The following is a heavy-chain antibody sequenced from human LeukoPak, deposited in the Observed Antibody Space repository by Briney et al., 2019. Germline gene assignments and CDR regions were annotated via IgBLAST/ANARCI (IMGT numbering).Heavy chain of an antibody. D-gene: IGHD3-3*01. Sequence: GASVKVSCKASGYTFTGYYMHWVRQAPGQGLEWMGWINPNSGGTNYAQKFQGRVTMTRDTSISTAYMELSRLRSDDTAVYYCARDTRDFWSGYYAGANDYWGQGTLVTVSS. CDR2: INPNSGGT. CDR1: GYTFTGYY. CDR3: ARDTRDFWSGYYAGANDY. V-gene: IGHV1-2*02. J-gene: IGHJ4*02.